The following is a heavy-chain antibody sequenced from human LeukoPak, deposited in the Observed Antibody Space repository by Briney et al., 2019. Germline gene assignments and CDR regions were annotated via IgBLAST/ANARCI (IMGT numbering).Heavy chain of an antibody. CDR1: GFTFSSYS. Sequence: GGSLRLSCAASGFTFSSYSMNWVRQAPGKGPESVSSISSSSSYIYYADSVKCRFTISRDNAKNSLYLQMNSLRAEDTAVYYCARDCGSSWYQNHDAFDIWGQGTMVTVSS. CDR2: ISSSSSYI. V-gene: IGHV3-21*01. D-gene: IGHD6-13*01. J-gene: IGHJ3*02. CDR3: ARDCGSSWYQNHDAFDI.